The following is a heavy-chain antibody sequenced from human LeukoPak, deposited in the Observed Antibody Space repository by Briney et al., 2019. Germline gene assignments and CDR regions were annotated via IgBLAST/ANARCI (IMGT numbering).Heavy chain of an antibody. J-gene: IGHJ4*02. V-gene: IGHV4-4*02. D-gene: IGHD6-19*01. CDR1: GFTFSDYY. CDR2: IYHSGRT. Sequence: GSLRLSCAASGFTFSDYYMSWVRQPPGKGLEWIGEIYHSGRTNYNPSLKSRVTMSIDKSKNHFSLKLNSVTAADTAVYYCAKDRVAVAGGGHFDYWGQGTLVTVSS. CDR3: AKDRVAVAGGGHFDY.